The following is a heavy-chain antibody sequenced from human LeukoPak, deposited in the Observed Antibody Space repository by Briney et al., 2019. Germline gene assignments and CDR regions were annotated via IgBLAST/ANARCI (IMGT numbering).Heavy chain of an antibody. J-gene: IGHJ4*02. Sequence: ASVKVSCKASGYTFTSNYIHWMRQAPGQGLEWMGMIYPRDGSTSYAQKFQGRVTVTRDTSTSTVHMELSGLRSEDTAVYYCARDQEGFDYWGQGTLVTVSS. CDR2: IYPRDGST. CDR3: ARDQEGFDY. CDR1: GYTFTSNY. V-gene: IGHV1-46*01.